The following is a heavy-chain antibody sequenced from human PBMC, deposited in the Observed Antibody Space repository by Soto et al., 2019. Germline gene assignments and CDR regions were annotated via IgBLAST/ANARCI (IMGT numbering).Heavy chain of an antibody. Sequence: PGGSLRLSCAASGFTFSNYWMVWVRQAPGKGLEWVGNIKEDGSETYYVDSVKGRFTISRDNAKNSLYLQMNSLRAEDRAVYYCVKDAHRGGDFDYWGQGTLVTV. D-gene: IGHD2-21*01. J-gene: IGHJ4*02. CDR3: VKDAHRGGDFDY. V-gene: IGHV3-7*01. CDR2: IKEDGSET. CDR1: GFTFSNYW.